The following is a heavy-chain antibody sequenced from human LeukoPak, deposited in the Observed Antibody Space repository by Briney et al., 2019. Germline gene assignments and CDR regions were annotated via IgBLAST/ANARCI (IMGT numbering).Heavy chain of an antibody. D-gene: IGHD3-3*01. Sequence: SETLSLTCTVSGGSISSYYWSWIRQPPGKGLEWIGYIYYSGSTNYNPSLKSRVTISVDTSKNQFSLKLSSVTAADTAVYYCARHYYDFWSGKPGLYYFDYWGQGTLVTVSS. CDR1: GGSISSYY. CDR3: ARHYYDFWSGKPGLYYFDY. V-gene: IGHV4-59*08. CDR2: IYYSGST. J-gene: IGHJ4*02.